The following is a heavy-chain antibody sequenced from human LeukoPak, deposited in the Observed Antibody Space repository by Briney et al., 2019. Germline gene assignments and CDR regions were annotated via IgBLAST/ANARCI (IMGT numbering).Heavy chain of an antibody. CDR1: GYTFTSYG. D-gene: IGHD6-13*01. Sequence: ASVKVSCKASGYTFTSYGISWVRQAPGQGLEWTGWISAYNGNTNYAQKLQGRVTMTTDTSTSTAYMELRSLRSDDTAVYYSARAAAAFGNWFDPWGQGTLVTVSS. CDR3: ARAAAAFGNWFDP. V-gene: IGHV1-18*01. J-gene: IGHJ5*02. CDR2: ISAYNGNT.